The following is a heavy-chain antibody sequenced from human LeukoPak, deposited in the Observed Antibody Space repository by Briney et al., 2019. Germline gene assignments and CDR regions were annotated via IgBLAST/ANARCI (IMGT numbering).Heavy chain of an antibody. V-gene: IGHV3-11*01. CDR2: ISSSGSTI. D-gene: IGHD6-19*01. Sequence: KPGGSLRLSCAASGFTFSDYYMSWIRQAPGKGLEWVSYISSSGSTIYYADSVKGRFTISRDNAKNSLYLQVNSLRAEDTAVYYCASHSLRYSNGLDYWGQGTLVTVSS. CDR3: ASHSLRYSNGLDY. CDR1: GFTFSDYY. J-gene: IGHJ4*02.